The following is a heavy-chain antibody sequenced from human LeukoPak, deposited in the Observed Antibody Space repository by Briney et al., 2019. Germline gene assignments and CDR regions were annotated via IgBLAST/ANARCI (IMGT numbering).Heavy chain of an antibody. D-gene: IGHD1-26*01. J-gene: IGHJ6*03. V-gene: IGHV1-2*02. CDR3: ARGVGNYYYYMDV. CDR2: VNPNSGGT. CDR1: GYTFTGYY. Sequence: GASVKVSCKASGYTFTGYYMHWVRQAPGQGHEWMGWVNPNSGGTNYAQKFQGRVTMTRDTSISTVYMELSGLRSDDTAVYYCARGVGNYYYYMDVWGKGTTVTVSS.